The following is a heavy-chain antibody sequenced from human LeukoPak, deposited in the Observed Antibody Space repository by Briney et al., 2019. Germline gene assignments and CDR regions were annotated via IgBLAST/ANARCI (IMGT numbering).Heavy chain of an antibody. CDR2: ISYDGSKK. V-gene: IGHV3-30*03. J-gene: IGHJ3*02. CDR1: GFTFNSYG. CDR3: ARGGSYLSAFDI. D-gene: IGHD1-26*01. Sequence: GGSLRLSCAASGFTFNSYGMHWVRQAPGKGLEWVAVISYDGSKKYYADSVKGRFTVSRDSSKNTLYLQMNSLRAEDTAVYYCARGGSYLSAFDIWGQGTMVTVSS.